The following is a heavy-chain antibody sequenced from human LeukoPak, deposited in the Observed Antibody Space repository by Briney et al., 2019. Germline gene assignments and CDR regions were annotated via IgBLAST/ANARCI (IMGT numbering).Heavy chain of an antibody. CDR2: IRSKANSYAT. CDR1: GFTFSGSA. Sequence: GGSLRLSCAASGFTFSGSAIHWVRQASGKGLEWVGRIRSKANSYATAYAASVKGRFTISRDDSKNTAYLQMNSLKTEDTAVYYCTRLTPDYGGKDYWGQGTLVTVSS. CDR3: TRLTPDYGGKDY. J-gene: IGHJ4*02. V-gene: IGHV3-73*01. D-gene: IGHD4-23*01.